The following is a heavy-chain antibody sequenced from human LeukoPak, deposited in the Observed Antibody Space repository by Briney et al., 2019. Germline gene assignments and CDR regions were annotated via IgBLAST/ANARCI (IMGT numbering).Heavy chain of an antibody. V-gene: IGHV4-59*05. Sequence: TSSETLSLTCTVSGGSISSYYWSWIRQPPGKGLEWIGSIYYSGSTYYNPSLKSRVTISVDTSKNQFSLKLSSVTAADTAVYYCARDAERLTDAFDIWGQGTMVTVSS. CDR2: IYYSGST. D-gene: IGHD5-24*01. CDR1: GGSISSYY. J-gene: IGHJ3*02. CDR3: ARDAERLTDAFDI.